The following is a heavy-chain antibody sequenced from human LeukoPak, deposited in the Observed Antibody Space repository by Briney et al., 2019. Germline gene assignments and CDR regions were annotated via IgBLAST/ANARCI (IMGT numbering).Heavy chain of an antibody. Sequence: ASVKVSCKASGYTFTSYDINWVRQATGQGLEWMGWMNPNSGNTGYAQKFQGRVTMTRNTSIGTAYMELSSLRSEDTAVYYCARALRGVYYDSSGYSYWGQGTLVTVSS. CDR1: GYTFTSYD. J-gene: IGHJ4*02. CDR2: MNPNSGNT. V-gene: IGHV1-8*01. CDR3: ARALRGVYYDSSGYSY. D-gene: IGHD3-22*01.